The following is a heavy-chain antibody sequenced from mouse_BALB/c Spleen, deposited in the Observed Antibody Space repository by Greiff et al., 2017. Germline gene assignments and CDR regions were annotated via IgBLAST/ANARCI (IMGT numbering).Heavy chain of an antibody. D-gene: IGHD2-1*01. Sequence: QVQLQQSGAELARPGASVKMSCKASGYTFTSYTMHWVKQRPGQGLEWIGYLNPSSGYTNYNQKFKDKATLTADKSSSTAYMQLSSLTSEDSAVYYCARGDYYGNPYAMDYGGQGTSVTVSS. CDR2: LNPSSGYT. CDR1: GYTFTSYT. J-gene: IGHJ4*01. V-gene: IGHV1-4*01. CDR3: ARGDYYGNPYAMDY.